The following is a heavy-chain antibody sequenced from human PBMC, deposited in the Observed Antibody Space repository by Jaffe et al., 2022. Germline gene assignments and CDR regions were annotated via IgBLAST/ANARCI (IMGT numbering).Heavy chain of an antibody. V-gene: IGHV1-46*01. CDR1: GYTFTSYY. D-gene: IGHD1-26*01. CDR3: ARDGSPAYSGSPGGYYYYYMDV. CDR2: INPSGGST. J-gene: IGHJ6*03. Sequence: QVQLVQSGAEVKKPGASVKVSCKASGYTFTSYYMHWVRQAPGQGLEWMGIINPSGGSTSYAQKFQGRVTMTRDTSTSTVYMELSSLRSEDTAVYYCARDGSPAYSGSPGGYYYYYMDVWGKGTTVTVSS.